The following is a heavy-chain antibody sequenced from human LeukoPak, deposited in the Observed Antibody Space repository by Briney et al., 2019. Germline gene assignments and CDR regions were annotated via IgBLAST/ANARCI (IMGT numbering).Heavy chain of an antibody. CDR1: GGSFSGYY. CDR2: INHSGST. Sequence: PSETLSLTCAVYGGSFSGYYWSWIRQAPGKGLEWIGEINHSGSTNYNPSLKSRVTISVDTSKNQFSLKLSSVTAADTAVYYCARKRVVKHRGAFDIWGQGTMVTVSS. V-gene: IGHV4-34*01. CDR3: ARKRVVKHRGAFDI. J-gene: IGHJ3*02. D-gene: IGHD3-22*01.